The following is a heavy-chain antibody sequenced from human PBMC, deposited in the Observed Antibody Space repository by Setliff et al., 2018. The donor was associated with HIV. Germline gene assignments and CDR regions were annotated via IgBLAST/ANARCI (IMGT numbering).Heavy chain of an antibody. V-gene: IGHV1-2*06. Sequence: ASVKVSCKASGYTFTGYYIHWVRRAPGQGLEWMGRINPSSGGTNYALKFQGRVTMTRDKSISTAYMELSRLRSDDTAVYYCATWGGSPDGYFYYYMDVWGKGTTVTVSS. CDR1: GYTFTGYY. CDR2: INPSSGGT. J-gene: IGHJ6*03. D-gene: IGHD1-26*01. CDR3: ATWGGSPDGYFYYYMDV.